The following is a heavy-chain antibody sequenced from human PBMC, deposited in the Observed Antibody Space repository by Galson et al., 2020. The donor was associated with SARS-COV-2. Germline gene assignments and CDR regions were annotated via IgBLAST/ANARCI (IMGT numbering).Heavy chain of an antibody. V-gene: IGHV3-72*01. D-gene: IGHD3-10*01. Sequence: GGSLRLSCAASGFSFSDNYIDWVRQPPGKGLEWVGRLRDKANYYTTEYAPSVRGRFTISRDDSKNSAFLEMSSVKTEDTAVYYCTTLWFSRWGQGTLVSVSS. J-gene: IGHJ4*02. CDR2: LRDKANYYTT. CDR1: GFSFSDNY. CDR3: TTLWFSR.